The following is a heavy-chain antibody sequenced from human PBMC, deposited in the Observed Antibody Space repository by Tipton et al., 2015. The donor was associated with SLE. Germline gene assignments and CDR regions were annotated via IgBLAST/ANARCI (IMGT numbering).Heavy chain of an antibody. V-gene: IGHV3-74*01. Sequence: GSLRLSCAASGFTFSDYYMSWIRQAPGKGLEWVSCISGDASNRRYADSVRGRFTISRDNAKNTLYLQMISLRAEDTAVYYCAGPGSFGSLMGFDPWGQGTLVTVSS. CDR3: AGPGSFGSLMGFDP. CDR2: ISGDASNR. D-gene: IGHD2-8*01. CDR1: GFTFSDYY. J-gene: IGHJ5*02.